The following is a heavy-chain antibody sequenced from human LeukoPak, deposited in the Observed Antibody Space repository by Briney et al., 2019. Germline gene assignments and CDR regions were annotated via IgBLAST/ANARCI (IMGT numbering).Heavy chain of an antibody. J-gene: IGHJ3*02. CDR1: GFTFSNAY. D-gene: IGHD3-22*01. Sequence: GGSLRLSCAASGFTFSNAYMNWVRQAPGKGLEWLAVIWYDGSNKYYADSVKGRFTISRDNSKNTLYLQMNSLRAEDTAVYYCARKGDYYDSSGSAFFDIWGQGTMVTVSS. CDR2: IWYDGSNK. CDR3: ARKGDYYDSSGSAFFDI. V-gene: IGHV3-33*08.